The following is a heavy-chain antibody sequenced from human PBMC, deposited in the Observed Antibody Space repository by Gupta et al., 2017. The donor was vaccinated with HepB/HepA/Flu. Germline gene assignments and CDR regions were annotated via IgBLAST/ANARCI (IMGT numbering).Heavy chain of an antibody. V-gene: IGHV3-11*01. D-gene: IGHD3-3*01. CDR3: ARWSLGITIFGVVTKGPYYYGMDV. J-gene: IGHJ6*02. Sequence: QVQLVESGGGLVKPGGSLRLSCAASGFTFSDYYMSWIRQAPGKGLEWVSYISSSGSTIYYADSVKGRFTISRDNAKNSLYLQMNSLRAEDTAVYYCARWSLGITIFGVVTKGPYYYGMDVWAKGPRSPSP. CDR1: GFTFSDYY. CDR2: ISSSGSTI.